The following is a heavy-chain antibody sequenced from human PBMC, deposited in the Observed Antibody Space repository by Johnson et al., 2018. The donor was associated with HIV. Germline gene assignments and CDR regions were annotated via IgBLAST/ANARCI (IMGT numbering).Heavy chain of an antibody. CDR3: AKGDTVVGAKYAFDF. J-gene: IGHJ3*01. D-gene: IGHD1-26*01. CDR1: GFTFSSYA. CDR2: ISYDGSNK. V-gene: IGHV3-30-3*01. Sequence: QVQLVESGGGVVQPGGSLRLSCVASGFTFSSYAMHWVRQAPGKGLEWVAVISYDGSNKYYADSVKGRFTISRDNSKNTLYLQMNSLRAEDTAVYYCAKGDTVVGAKYAFDFWGQGTMVTVSS.